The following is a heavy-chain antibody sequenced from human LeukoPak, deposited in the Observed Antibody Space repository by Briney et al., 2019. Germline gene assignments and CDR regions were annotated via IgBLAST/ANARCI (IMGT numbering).Heavy chain of an antibody. Sequence: PGRSLRLSCAASGFTFDDYAMHWVRQAPGKGLEWVSGISWNSGSIGYADSVKGRFTISRDNAKNSLYLQMNSLRAEDTAVYYCASERYYDSSGYSPLWYWGQGTLVTVSS. CDR2: ISWNSGSI. J-gene: IGHJ4*02. D-gene: IGHD3-22*01. V-gene: IGHV3-9*01. CDR1: GFTFDDYA. CDR3: ASERYYDSSGYSPLWY.